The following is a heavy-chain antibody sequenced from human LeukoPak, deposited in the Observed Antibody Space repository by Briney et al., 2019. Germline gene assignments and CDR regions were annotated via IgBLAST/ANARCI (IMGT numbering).Heavy chain of an antibody. J-gene: IGHJ4*01. D-gene: IGHD6-19*01. CDR3: AKGIYSSGWSYFDY. V-gene: IGHV3-30*18. CDR2: ISYAGNDK. CDR1: GFTFSNYG. Sequence: PGRSLRLSCAASGFTFSNYGMHWVRQAPGKGLEWVAVISYAGNDKYYADSVKGRFTISRDNSKNTLYLQMNSLRAEDKAVYYCAKGIYSSGWSYFDYWGHGTLVTVSS.